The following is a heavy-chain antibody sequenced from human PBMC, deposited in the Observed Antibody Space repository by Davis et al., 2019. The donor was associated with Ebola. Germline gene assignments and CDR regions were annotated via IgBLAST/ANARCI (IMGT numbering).Heavy chain of an antibody. J-gene: IGHJ4*02. Sequence: GESLKISCAASGFTFSSYGMHWVRQAPGKGLEWVAVIWYDGSNKYYADSVKGRFTISRDNSKNTLYLQMNSLRAEDTAVYYCARDHYCSSTSCRPKEWLRRGGNFDYWGQGTLVTVSS. CDR1: GFTFSSYG. CDR2: IWYDGSNK. D-gene: IGHD2-2*01. CDR3: ARDHYCSSTSCRPKEWLRRGGNFDY. V-gene: IGHV3-33*01.